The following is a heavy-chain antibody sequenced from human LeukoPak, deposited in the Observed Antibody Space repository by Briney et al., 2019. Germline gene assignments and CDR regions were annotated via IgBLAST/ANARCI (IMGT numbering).Heavy chain of an antibody. J-gene: IGHJ4*02. CDR2: IHYSGST. V-gene: IGHV4-59*11. D-gene: IGHD1-26*01. Sequence: KPSETLSLTCTVSGGSISSHFWSWIRQPPGKGLEWIGYIHYSGSTNYNPSLKSRVTISVDTSKNQFSLKLSSVTAADTAVYNCARDGCSGSSLFDYWGQGTLVTVSS. CDR3: ARDGCSGSSLFDY. CDR1: GGSISSHF.